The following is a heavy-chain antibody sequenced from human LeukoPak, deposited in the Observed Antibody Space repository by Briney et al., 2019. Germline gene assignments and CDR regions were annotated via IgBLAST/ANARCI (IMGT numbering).Heavy chain of an antibody. D-gene: IGHD6-13*01. CDR3: ARASDILAAAGKYYFDY. CDR2: INPNSGGT. V-gene: IGHV1-2*06. J-gene: IGHJ4*02. Sequence: ASVKVSCKASGYTFTGYYMHWLRQAPGQGLEWMGRINPNSGGTNYAQKFQGRVTMTRDTSISTAYMELSRLRSDDTAVYYCARASDILAAAGKYYFDYWGQGTLVTVSS. CDR1: GYTFTGYY.